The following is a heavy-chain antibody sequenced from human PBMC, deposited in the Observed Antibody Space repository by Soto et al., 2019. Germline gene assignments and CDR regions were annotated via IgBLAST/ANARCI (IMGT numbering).Heavy chain of an antibody. Sequence: QVQLQESGPGLVKPSQTLSLTCTVSGGSISSGDYYWSWIRQHPGKGLEWIGYIYYSGSTYYNPSLRGGFPNSEAPSKNRFSRKRSSGTAADTPVYYVARCWGGSQQGFAPWGQGTRVTVPS. CDR2: IYYSGST. CDR1: GGSISSGDYY. V-gene: IGHV4-31*03. CDR3: ARCWGGSQQGFAP. J-gene: IGHJ5*02. D-gene: IGHD2-15*01.